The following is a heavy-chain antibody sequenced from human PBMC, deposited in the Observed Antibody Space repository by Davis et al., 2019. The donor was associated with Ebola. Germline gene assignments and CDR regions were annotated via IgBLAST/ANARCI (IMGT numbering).Heavy chain of an antibody. Sequence: PGGSLRLSCAASGLSIRNNFMSWVRLTAGKGLEWVSALYTDGSTFCADSVKGRFAISRDNSMNVLYLQLNSLRADDTAVYYCTRDLVGSSGPTVAFDSWGQETLVTVSS. J-gene: IGHJ4*02. CDR3: TRDLVGSSGPTVAFDS. V-gene: IGHV3-53*01. CDR2: LYTDGST. CDR1: GLSIRNNF. D-gene: IGHD6-19*01.